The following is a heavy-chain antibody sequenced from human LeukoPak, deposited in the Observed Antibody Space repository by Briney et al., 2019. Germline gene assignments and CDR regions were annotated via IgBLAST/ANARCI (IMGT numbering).Heavy chain of an antibody. Sequence: TGGSLRLSCAASGFTFSSYSMNWVRQAPGRGLEWVSSIRFTGSYIYYADSVKGRFTISRDNAKNSLYLQMNSLRAEDTAVYYCAKLGSGTTSPEFDYWGQGTLVTVSS. J-gene: IGHJ4*02. CDR1: GFTFSSYS. D-gene: IGHD1-7*01. CDR3: AKLGSGTTSPEFDY. CDR2: IRFTGSYI. V-gene: IGHV3-21*04.